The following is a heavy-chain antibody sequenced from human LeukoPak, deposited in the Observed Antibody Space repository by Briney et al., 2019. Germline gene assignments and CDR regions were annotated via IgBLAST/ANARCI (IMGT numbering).Heavy chain of an antibody. CDR1: GFTFSSYW. Sequence: GGSLRLSCAASGFTFSSYWMHWVRQAPGKGLVWVSRINSDGSSTSYADSVKGRFTISRDNAKNTLYLQMNSLRAEDTAVYYCARDAEYYDILTGTRKDDYWGQGTLVTVSS. J-gene: IGHJ4*02. V-gene: IGHV3-74*01. CDR2: INSDGSST. CDR3: ARDAEYYDILTGTRKDDY. D-gene: IGHD3-9*01.